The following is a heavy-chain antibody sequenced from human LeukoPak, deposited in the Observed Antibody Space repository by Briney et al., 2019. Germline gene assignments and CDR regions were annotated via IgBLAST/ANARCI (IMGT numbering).Heavy chain of an antibody. CDR2: IWYDGSNK. CDR1: GFTFSSYG. D-gene: IGHD3-9*01. CDR3: ATDAYFDMRGGPRR. J-gene: IGHJ1*01. Sequence: GGSLRLSCAASGFTFSSYGMHWVRQAPGKGLEWVAVIWYDGSNKYYADSVKGRFTISRDNSKNTLFLELNSLRAEDTAVYYCATDAYFDMRGGPRRWGQGTLVSVSS. V-gene: IGHV3-30*02.